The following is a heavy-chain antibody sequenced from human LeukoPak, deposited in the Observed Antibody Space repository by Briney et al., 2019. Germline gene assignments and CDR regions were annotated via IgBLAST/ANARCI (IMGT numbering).Heavy chain of an antibody. CDR3: AKAPVTSCRGAFCYPFDY. Sequence: PGGSLRLSCAASGFTFSTFAMIWVRQPPGKGLEWVSASSSSDDGKWYAESVRGRFTISRDTSKNIVSLQMNSLRVEDAGVYYCAKAPVTSCRGAFCYPFDYWGHGTLVTVSS. CDR2: SSSSDDGK. D-gene: IGHD2-21*01. J-gene: IGHJ4*01. CDR1: GFTFSTFA. V-gene: IGHV3-23*01.